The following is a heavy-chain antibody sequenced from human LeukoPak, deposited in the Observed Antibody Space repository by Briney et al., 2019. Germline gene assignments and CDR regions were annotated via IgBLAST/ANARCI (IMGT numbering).Heavy chain of an antibody. D-gene: IGHD3-10*01. CDR2: ISSSSSYI. CDR3: ARGWPSNTFELEYYFDY. J-gene: IGHJ4*02. V-gene: IGHV3-21*01. Sequence: GGSLRLSCAASGFTFSSYSMNWVRQAPGKGLEWVSSISSSSSYIYYADSVKGRFTISRDNAKNSLYLQMNSLRAEDTAVYYCARGWPSNTFELEYYFDYWGQGTLVTVSS. CDR1: GFTFSSYS.